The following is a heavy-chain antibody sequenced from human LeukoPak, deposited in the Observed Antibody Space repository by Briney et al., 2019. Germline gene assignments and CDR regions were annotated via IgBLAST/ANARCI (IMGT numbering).Heavy chain of an antibody. CDR2: IIPIFGTA. Sequence: GASVKVSCKASGGTFSSYAISWVRQAPGQGLEWMGGIIPIFGTANYAQKFQGRVTMTTDTSTSTAYMELRSLRSDDTAVYYCARDPSFDYDSSGCFDYWGQGTLVTVSS. D-gene: IGHD3-22*01. CDR1: GGTFSSYA. CDR3: ARDPSFDYDSSGCFDY. V-gene: IGHV1-69*05. J-gene: IGHJ4*02.